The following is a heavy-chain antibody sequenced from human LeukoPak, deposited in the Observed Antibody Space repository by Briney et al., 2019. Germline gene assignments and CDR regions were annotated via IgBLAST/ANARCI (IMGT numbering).Heavy chain of an antibody. CDR3: ARDRGPYSGYDSYYFDH. CDR2: IYYSGST. V-gene: IGHV4-31*03. CDR1: GGSISSGGYY. Sequence: RPSQTLSLTCTVSGGSISSGGYYWSWIRQHPGKGLEWIGYIYYSGSTYYNPSLKSRVTISVDTSKNQFSLKLSSVTAADTAVYYCARDRGPYSGYDSYYFDHWGQGTLVTVSS. D-gene: IGHD5-12*01. J-gene: IGHJ4*02.